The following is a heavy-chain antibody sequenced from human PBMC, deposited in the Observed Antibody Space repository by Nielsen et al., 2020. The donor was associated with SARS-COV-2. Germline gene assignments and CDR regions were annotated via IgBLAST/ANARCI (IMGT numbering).Heavy chain of an antibody. D-gene: IGHD4-17*01. CDR1: GHTLTELS. V-gene: IGHV1-24*01. CDR3: ATSSATVTTGWFDP. CDR2: FDPEDGET. Sequence: ASVKVSCKVYGHTLTELSMHWVRQAPGKGLEWMGGFDPEDGETIYAQKFQGRVTMTEDTSTDTAYMELSSLRSEDTAVYYCATSSATVTTGWFDPWGQGTLVTVSS. J-gene: IGHJ5*02.